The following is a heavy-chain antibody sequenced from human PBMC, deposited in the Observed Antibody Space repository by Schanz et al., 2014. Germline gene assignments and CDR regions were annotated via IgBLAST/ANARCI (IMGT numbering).Heavy chain of an antibody. V-gene: IGHV1-46*03. Sequence: QVQLLQSGAEVKKPGASVKVSCKASGYTFTSDSMHWVRQAPGQGLEWMGIINPIGGSTTYAQKFRGAVTLTTDTSTDTAYLELTSLRSEDTAVYYCARGSPENMIRGELDYWGQGTLVTVSS. D-gene: IGHD3-10*01. J-gene: IGHJ4*02. CDR2: INPIGGST. CDR1: GYTFTSDS. CDR3: ARGSPENMIRGELDY.